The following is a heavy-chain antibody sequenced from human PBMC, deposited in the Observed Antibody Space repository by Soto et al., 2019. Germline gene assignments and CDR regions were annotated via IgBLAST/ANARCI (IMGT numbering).Heavy chain of an antibody. CDR2: IKSKTDGGTT. Sequence: GGSLRLSCAASGFTFSNAWMNWVRQAPGKGLEWVGRIKSKTDGGTTDYAAPVKGRFTISRDDSKNTLYLQMNSLKTEDTAVYYCTTDRPTYYYDSSGYYYFDYWGQGTLVTVSS. CDR1: GFTFSNAW. CDR3: TTDRPTYYYDSSGYYYFDY. J-gene: IGHJ4*02. V-gene: IGHV3-15*07. D-gene: IGHD3-22*01.